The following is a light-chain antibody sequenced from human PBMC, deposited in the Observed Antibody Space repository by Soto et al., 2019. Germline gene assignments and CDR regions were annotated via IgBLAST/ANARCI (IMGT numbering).Light chain of an antibody. Sequence: EIVLTQSPATLSVSPGDRVTLSCRASQSVDINLAWYHQKPGQAPRLVLLRISTRAIGVPARFSGSGSETEFTLTISGLQSEDSGVYYCLQHYAWPWTFGQGTRWIS. CDR3: LQHYAWPWT. CDR1: QSVDIN. V-gene: IGKV3-15*01. J-gene: IGKJ1*01. CDR2: RIS.